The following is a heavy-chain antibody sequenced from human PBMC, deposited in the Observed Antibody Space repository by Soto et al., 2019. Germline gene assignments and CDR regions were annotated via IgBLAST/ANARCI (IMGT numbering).Heavy chain of an antibody. V-gene: IGHV3-33*01. CDR1: GFTFSSYG. J-gene: IGHJ4*02. D-gene: IGHD3-22*01. CDR3: ARDRAYDYDSTGY. Sequence: QVRLVESGGGVVQPGRSLRLSCAASGFTFSSYGRHRVRQAPGKGLEWVAVIWYDGSNKYYADSVKGRFTISRDNSKNTLYLQMNSLRAEDTAVYYCARDRAYDYDSTGYWGQGTLVTVSS. CDR2: IWYDGSNK.